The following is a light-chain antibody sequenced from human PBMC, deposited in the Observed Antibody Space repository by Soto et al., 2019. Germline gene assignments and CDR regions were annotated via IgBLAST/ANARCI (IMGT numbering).Light chain of an antibody. J-gene: IGKJ1*01. CDR1: QGISNY. Sequence: DIQMTQSASSLSAYVGDRVTITCRASQGISNYLAWYQQKPGKVPKLLIYAASTLQSGVPSRFSGSGSGTDFTLTISSLQPEDVATYYCQKYNSAPTFGQGTKVEIK. CDR3: QKYNSAPT. V-gene: IGKV1-27*01. CDR2: AAS.